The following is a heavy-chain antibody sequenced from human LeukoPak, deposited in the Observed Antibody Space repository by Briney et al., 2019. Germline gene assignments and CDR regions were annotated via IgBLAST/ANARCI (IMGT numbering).Heavy chain of an antibody. Sequence: GGSLRLSCVGSRFTFRSHAMSWVRQAPEKGLEFVSGIYENGGTTYHADSVKGRFSISRDNSKNTLYLQMDSLRGEDTAVYYCAKDFRIGYSAHFDYWGQGALVTVSS. CDR1: RFTFRSHA. V-gene: IGHV3-23*01. D-gene: IGHD2-21*01. CDR2: IYENGGTT. J-gene: IGHJ4*02. CDR3: AKDFRIGYSAHFDY.